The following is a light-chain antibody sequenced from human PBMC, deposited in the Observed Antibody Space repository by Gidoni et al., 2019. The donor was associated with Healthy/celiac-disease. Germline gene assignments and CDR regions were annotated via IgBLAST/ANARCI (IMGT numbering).Light chain of an antibody. CDR1: QSISSY. V-gene: IGKV1-39*01. Sequence: DIQMTQSQSSVSASVGDRVTITCRASQSISSYLNWYQQKPGKAPKLLIYAASSLQRGVPSRFSGSGSGTDFTLTISSLQPEDFATYYCQPSYSTRFTFGPATKVDIK. CDR2: AAS. J-gene: IGKJ3*01. CDR3: QPSYSTRFT.